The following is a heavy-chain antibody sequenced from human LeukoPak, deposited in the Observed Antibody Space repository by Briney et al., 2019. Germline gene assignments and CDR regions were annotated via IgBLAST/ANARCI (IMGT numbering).Heavy chain of an antibody. CDR2: INTAASST. CDR3: ARAGRSVATTYY. CDR1: GFTFSNYW. D-gene: IGHD5-12*01. J-gene: IGHJ4*02. V-gene: IGHV3-74*01. Sequence: PGGSLRLSCAASGFTFSNYWMHWVRQAPGKGLVWVSRINTAASSTSYADAVKGRFTISRDNAMNTLYLQMNSLRADDTAVYYCARAGRSVATTYYWGQGTLVTVSS.